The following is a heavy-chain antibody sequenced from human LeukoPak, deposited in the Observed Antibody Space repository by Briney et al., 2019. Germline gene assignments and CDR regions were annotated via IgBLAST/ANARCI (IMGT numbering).Heavy chain of an antibody. CDR2: ISYNGSNK. CDR1: GFTLSSYA. D-gene: IGHD3-9*01. CDR3: ARGLFGRYFDWLLKSYYSDY. V-gene: IGHV3-30*04. J-gene: IGHJ4*02. Sequence: GGSRRLSCAAPGFTLSSYAMPGVRKAPGKGLKWVAVISYNGSNKYNADSVKGRFTISRDNSKNTLYLQMNSLRAEDTAVYYCARGLFGRYFDWLLKSYYSDYWGQGTLVTVSS.